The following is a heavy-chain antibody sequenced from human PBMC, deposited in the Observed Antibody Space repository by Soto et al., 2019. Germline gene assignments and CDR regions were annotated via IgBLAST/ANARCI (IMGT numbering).Heavy chain of an antibody. J-gene: IGHJ4*02. CDR3: AKESPYASVGRSRYYFFDY. Sequence: GGSLRLSCAASGVTFSSYAVSWVRQAPGKGLDWVSAVSANSDRTYYGDSVKGRFTISRDNSKNTAFLQMNSLKAEDTAVYYCAKESPYASVGRSRYYFFDYWGQGIQVTVSS. CDR1: GVTFSSYA. CDR2: VSANSDRT. V-gene: IGHV3-23*01. D-gene: IGHD3-10*01.